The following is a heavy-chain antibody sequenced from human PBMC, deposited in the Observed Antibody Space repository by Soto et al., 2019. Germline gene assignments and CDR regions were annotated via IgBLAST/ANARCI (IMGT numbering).Heavy chain of an antibody. D-gene: IGHD2-2*02. V-gene: IGHV3-33*01. CDR2: IWYDGSNK. CDR1: GFTFSSYG. J-gene: IGHJ6*03. CDR3: ARDHCSSTSCYTYYYYYYMDV. Sequence: QVQLVESGGGVVQPGRSLRLSCAASGFTFSSYGMHWVRQAPGKGLEWVAVIWYDGSNKYYADSVKGRFTISRDNSKNTLYLQMNSLRAEDTAVYYCARDHCSSTSCYTYYYYYYMDVWGKGTTVTFSS.